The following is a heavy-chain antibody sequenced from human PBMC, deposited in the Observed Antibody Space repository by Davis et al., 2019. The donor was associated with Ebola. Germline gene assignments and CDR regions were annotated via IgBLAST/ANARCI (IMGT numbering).Heavy chain of an antibody. Sequence: MPSETLSLTCTVSGGSISGYYWSWIRQPPGKGLEWIGLIYYSGSTNYNPSLKSRVTISVDTSKNQFSLNLRSVTAADTAVYYCARHYSGLEWDYWGQGTLVTVSS. CDR1: GGSISGYY. D-gene: IGHD3-3*01. J-gene: IGHJ4*02. CDR3: ARHYSGLEWDY. CDR2: IYYSGST. V-gene: IGHV4-59*08.